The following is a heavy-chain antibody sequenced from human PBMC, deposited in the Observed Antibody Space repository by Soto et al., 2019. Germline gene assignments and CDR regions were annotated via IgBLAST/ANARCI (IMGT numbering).Heavy chain of an antibody. D-gene: IGHD2-21*01. CDR3: AHFSDLEWFDP. CDR2: IFYTGST. J-gene: IGHJ5*02. V-gene: IGHV4-59*01. Sequence: QVQLQESGPGLVRPSETLSLTCTVSGGSISRYFWSWIRQSPGKGLEWIGYIFYTGSTTYNPSLKSRVTISIDTSKNQFSLKLSSLTAADTAVYYCAHFSDLEWFDPWGHGTRVTVSS. CDR1: GGSISRYF.